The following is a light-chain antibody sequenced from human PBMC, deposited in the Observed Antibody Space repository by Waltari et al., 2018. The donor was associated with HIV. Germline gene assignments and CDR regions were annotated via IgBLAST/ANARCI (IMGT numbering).Light chain of an antibody. CDR3: QAWDSSTVV. J-gene: IGLJ2*01. CDR2: QDS. CDR1: KLGDKY. Sequence: SYELTQPPSVSVSPGQTASITCSGDKLGDKYVCWYQQKPGQSPVLVIYQDSKRPSVSPARFSGSNSGNTATLTISGTQAMDEADYYCQAWDSSTVVFGGGTKLTVL. V-gene: IGLV3-1*01.